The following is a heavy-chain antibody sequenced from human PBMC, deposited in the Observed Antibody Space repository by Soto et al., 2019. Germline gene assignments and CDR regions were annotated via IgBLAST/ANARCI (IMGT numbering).Heavy chain of an antibody. J-gene: IGHJ4*02. CDR1: DGSISSYY. V-gene: IGHV4-59*01. Sequence: QVQLQESDPGLVKPSETLSLTCTVSDGSISSYYWSWIRQPPGKGLEWIGYIYYSGSTNYNPSLKSRVTISVDTSKNQFSLKLTSVTAADTAVYYCARRYGGNFDYWGQGTLVTVSS. CDR2: IYYSGST. D-gene: IGHD1-26*01. CDR3: ARRYGGNFDY.